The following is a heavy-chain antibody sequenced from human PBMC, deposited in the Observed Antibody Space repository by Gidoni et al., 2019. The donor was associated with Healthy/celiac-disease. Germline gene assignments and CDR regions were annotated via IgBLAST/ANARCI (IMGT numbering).Heavy chain of an antibody. CDR1: GFPFSRYS. V-gene: IGHV3-21*01. D-gene: IGHD5-12*01. CDR2: ISSSSSYK. Sequence: EVQLVESGGGLVKPGGSLRLSCAASGFPFSRYSMNWGRQAPGKGLEWVSSISSSSSYKYYADSVKGGFTSARDNAKNSLDMQMNSLRAEDTAVYYCARDPQSGYDQSFDYWGQGTLVTVSS. CDR3: ARDPQSGYDQSFDY. J-gene: IGHJ4*02.